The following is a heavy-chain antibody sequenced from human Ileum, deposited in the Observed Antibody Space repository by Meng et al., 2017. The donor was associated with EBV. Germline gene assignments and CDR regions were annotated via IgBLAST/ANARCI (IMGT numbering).Heavy chain of an antibody. D-gene: IGHD6-19*01. Sequence: EVLLVEAGGGLVQPGGSLRLSCAASGLPFTNAWMSWVRQAPGKGLEWVGRIRNKTNGGTADYAAPVKGRFSISRDDSKNTLYLQMNSLKIEDTAMYYCTTGKQWLVPWGQGTLVTVSS. V-gene: IGHV3-15*01. CDR1: GLPFTNAW. CDR3: TTGKQWLVP. J-gene: IGHJ5*02. CDR2: IRNKTNGGTA.